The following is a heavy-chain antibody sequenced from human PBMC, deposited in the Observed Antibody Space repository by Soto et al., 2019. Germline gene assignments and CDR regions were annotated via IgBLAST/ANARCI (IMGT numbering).Heavy chain of an antibody. CDR2: IYYSGST. J-gene: IGHJ4*02. V-gene: IGHV4-59*01. CDR3: ARGGGGSGWFWDY. CDR1: GGSISSYY. Sequence: QVQLQESGPGLVKPSETLSLTCTVSGGSISSYYWSWIRQPPGKGLEWIGYIYYSGSTNYNPSLKSRVTISVDTSKNQFSLKLSSVTAADTAVYYCARGGGGSGWFWDYWGQGTLVTVSS. D-gene: IGHD6-19*01.